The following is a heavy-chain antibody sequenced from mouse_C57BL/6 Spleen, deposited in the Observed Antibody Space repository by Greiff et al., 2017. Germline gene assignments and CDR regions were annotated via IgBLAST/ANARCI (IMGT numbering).Heavy chain of an antibody. CDR2: IYPGGGYT. V-gene: IGHV1-63*01. D-gene: IGHD1-1*01. CDR3: ARSDYGSSYEDYYAMDY. Sequence: QVQLQQSGAELVRPGTSVKMSCTASGYTFTNYWIGWAKQRPGHGLEWIGDIYPGGGYTNYTEKFKGKATLTADKSSSIAYMQFSSLTSEDSAIYYCARSDYGSSYEDYYAMDYWGQGTSVTVSS. CDR1: GYTFTNYW. J-gene: IGHJ4*01.